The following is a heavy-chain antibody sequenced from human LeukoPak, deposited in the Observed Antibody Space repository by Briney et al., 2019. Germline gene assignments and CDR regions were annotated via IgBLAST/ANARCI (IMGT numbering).Heavy chain of an antibody. CDR2: ISYDGSNK. Sequence: GGSLRLSCAASGFTFSSYGMHWVRQAPGKGLEWVAVISYDGSNKYYADSVKGRFTISRDNSKNTLYLQVNSLRAEDTAVYYCAKVVHYDFWSGNDYWGQGTLVTVSS. CDR1: GFTFSSYG. V-gene: IGHV3-30*18. J-gene: IGHJ4*02. CDR3: AKVVHYDFWSGNDY. D-gene: IGHD3-3*01.